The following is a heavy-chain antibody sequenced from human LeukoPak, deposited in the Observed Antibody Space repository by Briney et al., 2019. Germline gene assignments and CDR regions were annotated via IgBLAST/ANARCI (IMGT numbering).Heavy chain of an antibody. V-gene: IGHV3-48*02. Sequence: HSRGSLRLSCAASGFTFRSYAMQWVRQAPGKGLEWVSYLTYNSGTIFYADSVKGRFTISRDNAKDSLYLQMSSLRDEDTAVYYCARDSGYSYADDYWGQGTLVTVSS. CDR1: GFTFRSYA. D-gene: IGHD5-18*01. CDR2: LTYNSGTI. CDR3: ARDSGYSYADDY. J-gene: IGHJ4*02.